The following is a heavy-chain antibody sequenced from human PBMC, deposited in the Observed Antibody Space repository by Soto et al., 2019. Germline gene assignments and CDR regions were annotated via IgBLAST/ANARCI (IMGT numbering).Heavy chain of an antibody. Sequence: ASVQVSCKASGYTFTSYDINWVRQATGQGLEWMGWLNPNIGNTGYAQKFQGIVTMTRNTSLSTAYMELSSLRSEDTAVYYCARGFEDIVLVPAARTYYYYGMDVWGQGTTVTVSS. J-gene: IGHJ6*02. CDR3: ARGFEDIVLVPAARTYYYYGMDV. CDR2: LNPNIGNT. D-gene: IGHD2-2*01. V-gene: IGHV1-8*01. CDR1: GYTFTSYD.